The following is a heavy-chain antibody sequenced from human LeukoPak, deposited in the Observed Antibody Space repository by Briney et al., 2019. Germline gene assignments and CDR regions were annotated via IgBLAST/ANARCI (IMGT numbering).Heavy chain of an antibody. CDR1: GGTFSSYA. Sequence: SVKVSCKASGGTFSSYAISWVRQAPGQGLEWMGGIIPIFGTANYAQKFQGRVTITADESTSTAYMELSSLRSEDTAVYYCAREGHAYCSGGSCYFSWFDPWGQGTLVTVSS. CDR2: IIPIFGTA. J-gene: IGHJ5*02. D-gene: IGHD2-15*01. CDR3: AREGHAYCSGGSCYFSWFDP. V-gene: IGHV1-69*01.